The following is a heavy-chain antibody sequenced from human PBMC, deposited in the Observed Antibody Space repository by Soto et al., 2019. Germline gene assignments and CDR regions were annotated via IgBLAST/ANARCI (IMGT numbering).Heavy chain of an antibody. J-gene: IGHJ4*02. D-gene: IGHD3-16*01. Sequence: EVQLLESGGGLVQPGGSLRLSCAASGSISTTTPLSWVRQAPGKGLEWVSTISGRGTNTYYADSVKGRFIISRDNLKNTVNLQMNSLGVEDTAVYYCATSFRYFDNWGQGTRVTVSS. CDR1: GSISTTTP. V-gene: IGHV3-23*01. CDR3: ATSFRYFDN. CDR2: ISGRGTNT.